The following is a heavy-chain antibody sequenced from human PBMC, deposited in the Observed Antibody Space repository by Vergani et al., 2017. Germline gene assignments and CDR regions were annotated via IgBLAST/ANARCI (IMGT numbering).Heavy chain of an antibody. Sequence: QLQLLESGPGLVKPSETLSLTCTVSGGPISSSSYYWGWFRQPPGKGLEWIGSIYYSGSTYYNPSLKSRVTISVDTSKNQFSLTLTSVTAADTAVYYCASHTHSGQRADRWGQGILVTVSS. D-gene: IGHD6-19*01. V-gene: IGHV4-39*07. CDR1: GGPISSSSYY. J-gene: IGHJ5*02. CDR3: ASHTHSGQRADR. CDR2: IYYSGST.